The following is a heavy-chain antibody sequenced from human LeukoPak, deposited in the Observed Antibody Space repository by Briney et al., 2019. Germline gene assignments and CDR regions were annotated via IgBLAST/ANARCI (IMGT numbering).Heavy chain of an antibody. Sequence: GGSLRLSCAASGFTFSDDFMNWVRQVPGKGLQWVSPISSLSNHIYYADSVKGRFTIFRDNAKNSLYLQMNSLEAEDTAVYYCARGPGGLRSPYYYFTDWGQGTLVTVSS. V-gene: IGHV3-21*01. J-gene: IGHJ4*02. D-gene: IGHD2-21*01. CDR1: GFTFSDDF. CDR2: ISSLSNHI. CDR3: ARGPGGLRSPYYYFTD.